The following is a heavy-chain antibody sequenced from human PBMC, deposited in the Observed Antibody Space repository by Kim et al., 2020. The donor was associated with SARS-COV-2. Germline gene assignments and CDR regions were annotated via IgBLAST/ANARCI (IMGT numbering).Heavy chain of an antibody. CDR2: IYYSGST. V-gene: IGHV4-59*01. CDR3: ARVALGYCSSSRCHKGFDA. CDR1: GGSISSYY. J-gene: IGHJ5*02. D-gene: IGHD2-2*01. Sequence: SETLSLTCTVSGGSISSYYWSWIRQPPGKGLECIGYIYYSGSTNYNPSLKSRVTISVDTSKNQFSLKLSSVTAADTAVYYCARVALGYCSSSRCHKGFDAWGQGTLVTVSS.